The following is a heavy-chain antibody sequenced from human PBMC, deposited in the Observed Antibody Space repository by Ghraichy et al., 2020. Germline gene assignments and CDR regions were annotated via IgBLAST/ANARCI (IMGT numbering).Heavy chain of an antibody. Sequence: GGSLRLSCAASGFTFDNYAMSWVRQAPGKGLEWVSAISGSADRTYYADSLKGRFTISRDNSKNTLYLQMNSLRVEDTAVYYCAKVLNTVRSTIPEFDYWGQGPLVTVSS. CDR2: ISGSADRT. CDR3: AKVLNTVRSTIPEFDY. J-gene: IGHJ4*02. D-gene: IGHD5/OR15-5a*01. V-gene: IGHV3-23*01. CDR1: GFTFDNYA.